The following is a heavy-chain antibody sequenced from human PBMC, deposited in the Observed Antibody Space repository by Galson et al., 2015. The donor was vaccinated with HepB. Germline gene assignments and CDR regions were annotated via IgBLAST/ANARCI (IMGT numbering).Heavy chain of an antibody. CDR2: ISYDGGDK. Sequence: SLRLSCAASGFTFMNYGMHWVRQAPGKGLEWVAFISYDGGDKYYADSVKGRFTISRDNSKNTLYVQMNSLSAEDTAVYYCAKRRRDGGSSILRYFYGMDVWGQGSTVTVSS. J-gene: IGHJ6*02. CDR1: GFTFMNYG. D-gene: IGHD2-21*01. CDR3: AKRRRDGGSSILRYFYGMDV. V-gene: IGHV3-30*18.